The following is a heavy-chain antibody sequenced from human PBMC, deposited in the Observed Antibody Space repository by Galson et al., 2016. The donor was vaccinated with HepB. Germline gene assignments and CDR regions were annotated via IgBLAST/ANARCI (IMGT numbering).Heavy chain of an antibody. D-gene: IGHD3-3*01. J-gene: IGHJ4*02. CDR1: GFTFTTYL. CDR2: INLDGSTT. Sequence: SLRLSCAASGFTFTTYLMHWVRQAPGKGLVWVARINLDGSTTTYADSVKGRFTISRNSAKNTLYLQMNSLRGDDTAAYYCSTLRDFWSGWGQGTLVTVSP. V-gene: IGHV3-74*01. CDR3: STLRDFWSG.